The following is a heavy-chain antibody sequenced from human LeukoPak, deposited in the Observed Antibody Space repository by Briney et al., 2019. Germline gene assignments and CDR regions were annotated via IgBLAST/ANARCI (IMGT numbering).Heavy chain of an antibody. CDR3: ARDGLSPMIVATGYNWFDP. Sequence: SVKVSCKASGGTFSSYAISWVRQAPGQGLEWMGGIIPIFGTANYAQKFQGRVTITADESTSTAYMELSSLRSEDTAVYYCARDGLSPMIVATGYNWFDPWGQGTLVTVSS. D-gene: IGHD3-22*01. CDR2: IIPIFGTA. J-gene: IGHJ5*02. CDR1: GGTFSSYA. V-gene: IGHV1-69*13.